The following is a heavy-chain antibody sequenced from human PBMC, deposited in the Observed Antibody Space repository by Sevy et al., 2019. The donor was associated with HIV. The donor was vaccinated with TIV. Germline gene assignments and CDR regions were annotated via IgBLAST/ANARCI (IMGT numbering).Heavy chain of an antibody. V-gene: IGHV3-30*18. CDR2: ISYDGSNK. D-gene: IGHD5-12*01. CDR1: GFTFSSYG. CDR3: AKTVEMATISLFDY. Sequence: GGSLRLSCAASGFTFSSYGMHWVRQAPGKGLEWVAVISYDGSNKYHADSVKGRFTISRDNSKNTLYLQMNSLRAEDTAVYYCAKTVEMATISLFDYWGQGTLVTVSS. J-gene: IGHJ4*02.